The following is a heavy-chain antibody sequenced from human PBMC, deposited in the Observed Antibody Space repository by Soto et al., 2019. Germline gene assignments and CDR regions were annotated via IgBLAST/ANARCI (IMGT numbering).Heavy chain of an antibody. Sequence: ASVKVSCEASGYTFTRYDINWVRQATGQGLEWMGWMNPNSGNTGYAQKFQGRVTMTRNTSISTAYMELSSLRSEDTAVYYCARGYCSGGSCNGVRYFQHWGQGTLVTVSS. CDR1: GYTFTRYD. J-gene: IGHJ1*01. CDR2: MNPNSGNT. D-gene: IGHD2-15*01. CDR3: ARGYCSGGSCNGVRYFQH. V-gene: IGHV1-8*01.